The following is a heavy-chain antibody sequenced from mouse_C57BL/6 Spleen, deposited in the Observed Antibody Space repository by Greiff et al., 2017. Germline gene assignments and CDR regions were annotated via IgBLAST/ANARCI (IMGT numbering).Heavy chain of an antibody. CDR1: GYTFTSYW. V-gene: IGHV1-55*01. D-gene: IGHD1-1*01. J-gene: IGHJ4*01. Sequence: VQLQQPGAELVKPGASVKMSCKASGYTFTSYWITWVKQRPGQGLEWIGDIYPGSGSTNYNEKFKSKATLTVDTSSSTAYMQLSSLTSEDSAFYYGAREYGSSLYYAMDYWGQGTSVTVSS. CDR2: IYPGSGST. CDR3: AREYGSSLYYAMDY.